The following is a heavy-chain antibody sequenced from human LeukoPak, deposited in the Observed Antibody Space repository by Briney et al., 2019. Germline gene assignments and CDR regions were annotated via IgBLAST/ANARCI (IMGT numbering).Heavy chain of an antibody. D-gene: IGHD7-27*01. CDR2: ISGSGEST. CDR1: GFTFSSYA. CDR3: AREHWDFDY. V-gene: IGHV3-23*01. Sequence: PGGSLRLSCAASGFTFSSYAMSWVRQAPGKGLEWVSAISGSGESTYYGDSVKGRFTISRDNSKNTLYLQMNSLRAGDTAIYYCAREHWDFDYWGQGTLVTVSS. J-gene: IGHJ4*02.